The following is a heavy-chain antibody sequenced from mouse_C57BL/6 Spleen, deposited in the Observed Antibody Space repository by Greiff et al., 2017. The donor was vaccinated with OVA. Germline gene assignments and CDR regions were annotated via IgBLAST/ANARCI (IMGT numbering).Heavy chain of an antibody. CDR1: GYAFSSSW. CDR3: ARGESTTPYYFDY. D-gene: IGHD2-1*01. V-gene: IGHV1-82*01. Sequence: VMLVESGPELVKPGASVKISCKASGYAFSSSWMNWVKQRPGKGLEWIGRIYPGDGDTNYNGKFKGKATLTADKSSSTAYMQLSSLTSEDSAVYFCARGESTTPYYFDYWGQGTTLTVSS. CDR2: IYPGDGDT. J-gene: IGHJ2*01.